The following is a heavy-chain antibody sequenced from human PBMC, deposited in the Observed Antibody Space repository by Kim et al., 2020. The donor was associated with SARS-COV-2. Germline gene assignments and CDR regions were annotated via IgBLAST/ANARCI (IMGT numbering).Heavy chain of an antibody. V-gene: IGHV3-74*01. Sequence: DGSSTAYADPVKGRFSISRDNAKNTLYLQMNSLRAEDTAVYYCARGWAFDIWGQGTMVTVSS. CDR3: ARGWAFDI. CDR2: DGSST. J-gene: IGHJ3*02. D-gene: IGHD2-15*01.